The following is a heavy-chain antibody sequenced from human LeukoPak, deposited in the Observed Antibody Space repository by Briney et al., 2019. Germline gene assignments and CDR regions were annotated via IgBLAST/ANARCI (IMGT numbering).Heavy chain of an antibody. CDR3: ARDRDY. CDR2: ISYDGSNK. J-gene: IGHJ4*02. CDR1: GFTFSSYA. Sequence: HPGGSLRLSCAASGFTFSSYAMHWVRQAPGKRLEWVAVISYDGSNKYYADSVKGRFTISRDNSKNTLYLQMNSLRAEDTAVYYCARDRDYWGQGTLVTVSS. V-gene: IGHV3-30*04.